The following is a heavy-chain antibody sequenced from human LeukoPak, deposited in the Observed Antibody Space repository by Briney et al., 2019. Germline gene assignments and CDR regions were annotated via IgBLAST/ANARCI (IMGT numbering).Heavy chain of an antibody. D-gene: IGHD1-26*01. CDR3: AREEGATDY. CDR2: INGDGRNT. J-gene: IGHJ4*02. Sequence: GGSLRLSCAASGFTFSTYWMHWVRQAPGEGLVWVSHINGDGRNTNYADSVKGRFTISRDNAKNTLYLQMNSLRAEDTAVYYCAREEGATDYWGQGALVTVSS. V-gene: IGHV3-74*01. CDR1: GFTFSTYW.